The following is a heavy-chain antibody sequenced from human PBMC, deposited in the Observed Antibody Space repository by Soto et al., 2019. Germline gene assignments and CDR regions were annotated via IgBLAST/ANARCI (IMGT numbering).Heavy chain of an antibody. CDR2: IYYSGNT. CDR1: GGSISSGGYY. CDR3: ARVNDIVVVPASINTNWFDP. Sequence: QVQLQESGPGLVKPSQTLSLTCTVSGGSISSGGYYWSWIRQHPGKGLEWIGYIYYSGNTYYNPSPKSRVTTTVDTSKNQSSLKQSTVTAAYTAVYYWARVNDIVVVPASINTNWFDPWGQGTLVTVSS. D-gene: IGHD2-2*01. V-gene: IGHV4-31*03. J-gene: IGHJ5*02.